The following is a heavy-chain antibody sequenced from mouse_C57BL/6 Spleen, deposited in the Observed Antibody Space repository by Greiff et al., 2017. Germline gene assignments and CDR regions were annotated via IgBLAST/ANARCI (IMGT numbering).Heavy chain of an antibody. CDR2: IYPRRGNT. CDR3: ASITTVVPYYFDY. J-gene: IGHJ2*01. V-gene: IGHV1-81*01. Sequence: VQLQQSGAELARPGASVKLSCKASGYTFTSYGISWVKQSTGKGLEWIGEIYPRRGNTSYNEKFKGKATLTADKSSSTAYMELRSLKSEDSAVYFCASITTVVPYYFDYWGQGTTLTVSS. CDR1: GYTFTSYG. D-gene: IGHD1-1*01.